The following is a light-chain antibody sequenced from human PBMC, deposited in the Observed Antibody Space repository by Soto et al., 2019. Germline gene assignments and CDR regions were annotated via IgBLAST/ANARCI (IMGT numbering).Light chain of an antibody. Sequence: DIQMTQSPSSLSASVGDRVTITCRESQGIRNCLAWYQQKPGKVPKLLIYAASTLQSGVPSRFSGSGSGTDFTLTISSLQPEDVATYYCLRYDSAVLTFGGGTKVEI. J-gene: IGKJ4*01. CDR1: QGIRNC. CDR2: AAS. CDR3: LRYDSAVLT. V-gene: IGKV1-27*01.